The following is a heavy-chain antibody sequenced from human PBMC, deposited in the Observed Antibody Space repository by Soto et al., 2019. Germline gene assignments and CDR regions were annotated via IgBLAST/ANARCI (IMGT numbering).Heavy chain of an antibody. CDR3: AKGGRQWLVTSDFNY. Sequence: VQLVESGGGVVQPGRSLRLSCAASGFTFSDYAIHWVRQAPGKGLEWVAVVSHDGRNTHYADSVKGRFTISRASSKNTVSLEMTSLRAEDTAVYYCAKGGRQWLVTSDFNYWGQGAMVTVSS. D-gene: IGHD6-19*01. CDR2: VSHDGRNT. V-gene: IGHV3-30*18. CDR1: GFTFSDYA. J-gene: IGHJ4*02.